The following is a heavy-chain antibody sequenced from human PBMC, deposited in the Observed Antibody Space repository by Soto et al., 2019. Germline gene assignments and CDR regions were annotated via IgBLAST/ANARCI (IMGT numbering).Heavy chain of an antibody. V-gene: IGHV4-31*03. CDR3: ARGHDYGDCYYYYGMDV. Sequence: QVQLQESGPGLVKPSQTLSLTCTVSGGSISSGGYYWSWIRQHPGKGLEWIGYIYYSVSTYYNPSLKSRVTITVDTSKNQFSLKLSAVTAADTAVYYWARGHDYGDCYYYYGMDVWGQGTTVTVSS. CDR2: IYYSVST. CDR1: GGSISSGGYY. J-gene: IGHJ6*02. D-gene: IGHD4-17*01.